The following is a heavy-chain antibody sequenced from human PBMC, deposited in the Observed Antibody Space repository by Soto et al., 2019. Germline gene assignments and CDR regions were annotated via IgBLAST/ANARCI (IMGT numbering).Heavy chain of an antibody. CDR3: ARQAEESEDAFDI. Sequence: QVQLQESGPGLVKPSETLSLTCTVSGGSVSSGSYYWSWIRQPPGKGLEWIGYIYYSGSTNYNPSLKSRVTISVHTSKIQFSLKLSSVTAADTAVYYCARQAEESEDAFDIWAQGTMVTVSS. CDR1: GGSVSSGSYY. V-gene: IGHV4-61*01. J-gene: IGHJ3*02. CDR2: IYYSGST.